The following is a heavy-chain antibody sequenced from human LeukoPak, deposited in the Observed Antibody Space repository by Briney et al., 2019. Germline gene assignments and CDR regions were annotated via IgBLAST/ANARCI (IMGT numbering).Heavy chain of an antibody. Sequence: GASVKVSCKVSGYTLTELSMHWVRQAPGQGLEWMGGIIPIFGTANYAQKFQGRVTITADESTSTAYMELSSLRSEDTAVYYCARGGGYSYGFNAFDIWGQGTMVTVSS. J-gene: IGHJ3*02. V-gene: IGHV1-69*13. CDR1: GYTLTELS. CDR3: ARGGGYSYGFNAFDI. D-gene: IGHD5-18*01. CDR2: IIPIFGTA.